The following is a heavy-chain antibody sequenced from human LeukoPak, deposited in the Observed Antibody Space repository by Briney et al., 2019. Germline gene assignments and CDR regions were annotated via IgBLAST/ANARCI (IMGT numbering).Heavy chain of an antibody. CDR3: ARFFYYGSGSYRFDP. Sequence: PSETLSLTCTVSGGSISSSSYYWGWVRQPPGKGLEWIGSIYYSGSTYYNPSLKSRVTISVDTSKNQFSLKLSSVTAADTAVYYCARFFYYGSGSYRFDPWGQGTLVTVSS. J-gene: IGHJ5*02. CDR2: IYYSGST. V-gene: IGHV4-39*07. D-gene: IGHD3-10*01. CDR1: GGSISSSSYY.